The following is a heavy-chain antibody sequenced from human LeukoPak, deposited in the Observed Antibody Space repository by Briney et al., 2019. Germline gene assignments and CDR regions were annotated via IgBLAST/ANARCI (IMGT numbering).Heavy chain of an antibody. Sequence: SETLALTCTVSGGSISSYYWSWIRPHSGTGLVGLAYIYSSGSTNYYPSLKSRVTISVDTSKSQFFLKLSSVTAADTAVYYWARLSGSPWYWGQGTLVTVSS. V-gene: IGHV4-59*01. CDR3: ARLSGSPWY. CDR2: IYSSGST. J-gene: IGHJ4*02. CDR1: GGSISSYY. D-gene: IGHD1-26*01.